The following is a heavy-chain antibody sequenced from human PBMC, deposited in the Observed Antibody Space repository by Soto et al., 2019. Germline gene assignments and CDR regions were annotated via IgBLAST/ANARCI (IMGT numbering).Heavy chain of an antibody. V-gene: IGHV3-11*01. Sequence: GGSLRLSCAASGFTFSDYYMSWIRQAPGKGLEWVSYISSSGSTIYYADSVKGRFTISRDNAKNSLYLQMNSLRAEDTAVYYCARDVRAGYWNDVVAFDIWGQGTMVTVSS. CDR2: ISSSGSTI. D-gene: IGHD1-1*01. CDR1: GFTFSDYY. J-gene: IGHJ3*02. CDR3: ARDVRAGYWNDVVAFDI.